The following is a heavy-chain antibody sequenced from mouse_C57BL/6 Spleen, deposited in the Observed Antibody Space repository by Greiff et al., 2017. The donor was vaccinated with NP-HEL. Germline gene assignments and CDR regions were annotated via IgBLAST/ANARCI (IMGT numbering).Heavy chain of an antibody. CDR3: ARGGTNWDWFAY. J-gene: IGHJ3*01. Sequence: QVQLQQPGAELVMPGASVKLSCKASGYTFTSYWMHWVKQRPGQGLEWIGEIDPSDSSTNYNQKFKGKSTLTVDKSSSTAYMQLSSLTSEDSAVYYCARGGTNWDWFAYWGQGTLVTVSA. CDR1: GYTFTSYW. V-gene: IGHV1-69*01. D-gene: IGHD4-1*01. CDR2: IDPSDSST.